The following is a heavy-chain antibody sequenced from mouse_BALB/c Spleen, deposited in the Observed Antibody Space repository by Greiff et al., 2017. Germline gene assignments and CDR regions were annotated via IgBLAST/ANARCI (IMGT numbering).Heavy chain of an antibody. J-gene: IGHJ3*01. CDR1: GYSITSDYA. D-gene: IGHD2-14*01. Sequence: EVQLQQSGPGLVKPSQSLSLTCTVTGYSITSDYAWNWIRQFPGNKLEWMGYISYSGSTSYNPSLKSRISITRDTSKNQFFLQLNSVTTEDTATYSCASSYRYDDSWFAYWGQGTLVTVSA. CDR2: ISYSGST. V-gene: IGHV3-2*02. CDR3: ASSYRYDDSWFAY.